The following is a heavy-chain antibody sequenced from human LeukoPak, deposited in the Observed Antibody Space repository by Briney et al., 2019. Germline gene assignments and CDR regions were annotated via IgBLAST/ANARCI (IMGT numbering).Heavy chain of an antibody. CDR3: ASLGKSGYSYGYI. CDR1: GGSISSYY. J-gene: IGHJ4*02. V-gene: IGHV4-59*01. CDR2: IYYSGST. D-gene: IGHD5-18*01. Sequence: SETLSLTCTVSGGSISSYYWSWIRQPPGKGLEWIGYIYYSGSTSYNPSLKSRVTISVDTSKNQFSLKLSSVTAADTAVYYCASLGKSGYSYGYIWGQGTLVTVSS.